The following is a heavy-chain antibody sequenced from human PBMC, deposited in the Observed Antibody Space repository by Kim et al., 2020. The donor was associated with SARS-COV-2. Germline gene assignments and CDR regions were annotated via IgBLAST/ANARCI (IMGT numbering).Heavy chain of an antibody. V-gene: IGHV4-34*01. CDR1: GGSFSGYY. CDR3: ARGEGGGYAGAGFFDY. J-gene: IGHJ4*02. CDR2: INHSGST. Sequence: SETLSLTCAVYGGSFSGYYWSWIRQPPGKGLEWIGEINHSGSTNYNPSLKSRVTISVDTSKNQFSLKLSSVTAADTAVYYCARGEGGGYAGAGFFDYWGQGTLVTVSS. D-gene: IGHD5-12*01.